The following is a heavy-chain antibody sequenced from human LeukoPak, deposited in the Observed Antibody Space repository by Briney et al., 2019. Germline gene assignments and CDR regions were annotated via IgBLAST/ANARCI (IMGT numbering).Heavy chain of an antibody. Sequence: GASVKVSCKASGYTFNAHYIHWVRQAPGQGLEWMGWISPNNGGTNYAQKFQGRVTMIRDTTITTVYMQLNKLRSDDTAVYYCARDRTDYYDSSGYYPNWFDPWGQGTLVTVSS. V-gene: IGHV1-2*02. J-gene: IGHJ5*02. CDR2: ISPNNGGT. D-gene: IGHD3-22*01. CDR1: GYTFNAHY. CDR3: ARDRTDYYDSSGYYPNWFDP.